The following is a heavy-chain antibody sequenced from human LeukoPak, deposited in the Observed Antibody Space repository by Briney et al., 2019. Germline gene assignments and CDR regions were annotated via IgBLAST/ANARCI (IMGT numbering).Heavy chain of an antibody. Sequence: GGSLRLSCSASGFTFNTYGMHWVRQAPGKGLEWVAFIRYDGSDKYYADSVKGRFTISRDNSKNTLYLQMNSLRAEDTAVYYCLIVVVTVDAFDIWGQGTMVTVSS. V-gene: IGHV3-30*02. CDR1: GFTFNTYG. CDR3: LIVVVTVDAFDI. D-gene: IGHD3-22*01. J-gene: IGHJ3*02. CDR2: IRYDGSDK.